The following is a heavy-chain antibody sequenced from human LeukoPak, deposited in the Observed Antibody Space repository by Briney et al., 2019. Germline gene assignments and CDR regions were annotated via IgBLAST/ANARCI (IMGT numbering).Heavy chain of an antibody. CDR1: GFTFSSYG. CDR3: ARDWGSSGWYNWFDP. V-gene: IGHV3-30*03. D-gene: IGHD3-16*01. J-gene: IGHJ5*02. Sequence: GRSLRLSCAASGFTFSSYGMHWVRQAPGKGLEWVAMISHDGGAKYYGDSVKGRLTISRDNSDNTLYLQMNSLRVEDTAVYYCARDWGSSGWYNWFDPWGQGILVTVSS. CDR2: ISHDGGAK.